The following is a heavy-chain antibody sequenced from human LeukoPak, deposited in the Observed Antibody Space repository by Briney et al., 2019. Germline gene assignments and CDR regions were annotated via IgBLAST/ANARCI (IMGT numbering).Heavy chain of an antibody. V-gene: IGHV3-66*01. CDR2: IYSAGNT. J-gene: IGHJ4*02. D-gene: IGHD3-22*01. Sequence: GGSLRLSCAASGFTVSSNYMSWVRQAPGKGLEWVSIIYSAGNTYYAESVKGRFTISRDNSKNTLNLQMNSLRAEDTAVYYCARENRRSYYDSSGFDYWGQGTLVTVSS. CDR1: GFTVSSNY. CDR3: ARENRRSYYDSSGFDY.